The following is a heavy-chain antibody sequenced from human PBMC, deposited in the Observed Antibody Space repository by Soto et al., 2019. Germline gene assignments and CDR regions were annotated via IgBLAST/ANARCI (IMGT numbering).Heavy chain of an antibody. J-gene: IGHJ6*03. CDR3: AREDIVVVPAAMDYYYYMDV. D-gene: IGHD2-2*01. V-gene: IGHV3-66*01. CDR2: IYSGGST. Sequence: ESGGGLVQPGGSLRLSCAASGFTVSSNYMSWVRQAPGKGLEWVSVIYSGGSTYYADSVKGRFTISRDNSKNTLYLQMNSLRAEDTAVYYCAREDIVVVPAAMDYYYYMDVWGKGTTVTVSS. CDR1: GFTVSSNY.